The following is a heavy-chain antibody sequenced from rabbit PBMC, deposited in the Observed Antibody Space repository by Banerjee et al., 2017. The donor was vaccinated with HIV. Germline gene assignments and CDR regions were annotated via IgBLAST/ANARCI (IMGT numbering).Heavy chain of an antibody. V-gene: IGHV1S45*01. Sequence: QQQLEESGGGLVKPEGSLTLSCTASGFSFSSSYYACWVRQAPGKGLEWIACIDTGSSSSSYYASWAKGRFTISKTSSTTVTLQMTSLTAADTATYFCARDGSGWGANFNLWGPGTLVTVS. D-gene: IGHD4-1*01. J-gene: IGHJ4*01. CDR1: GFSFSSSYY. CDR2: IDTGSSSSS. CDR3: ARDGSGWGANFNL.